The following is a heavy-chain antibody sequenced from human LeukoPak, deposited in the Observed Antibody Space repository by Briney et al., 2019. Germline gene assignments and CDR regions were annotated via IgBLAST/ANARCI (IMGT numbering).Heavy chain of an antibody. Sequence: SVKVSYKASGGTFSSYAISWVRQAPGQGLEWMGRIIPILGIANYAQKFQGRVTITADKSTSTAYMELSSLRSEDTAVYYCARGRIKGVAPNFDYWGQGTLVTVSS. CDR1: GGTFSSYA. CDR3: ARGRIKGVAPNFDY. V-gene: IGHV1-69*04. D-gene: IGHD2-15*01. J-gene: IGHJ4*02. CDR2: IIPILGIA.